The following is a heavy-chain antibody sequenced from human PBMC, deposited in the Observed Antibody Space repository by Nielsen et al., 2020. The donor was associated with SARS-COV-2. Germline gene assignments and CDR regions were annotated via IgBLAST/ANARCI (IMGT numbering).Heavy chain of an antibody. CDR2: IRSKTNNYET. Sequence: GESLKISCAASGFTFGDAIIHWVRQASGKGLEWVGRIRSKTNNYETSYAASVKGRFTISRDESKNMAYLQMSRLKTDDTAVYYCKHYYDMDVWGHGPPVPVSS. D-gene: IGHD2-21*01. CDR1: GFTFGDAI. CDR3: KHYYDMDV. J-gene: IGHJ6*02. V-gene: IGHV3-73*01.